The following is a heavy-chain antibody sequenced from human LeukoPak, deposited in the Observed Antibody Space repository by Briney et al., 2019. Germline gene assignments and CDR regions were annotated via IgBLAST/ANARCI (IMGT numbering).Heavy chain of an antibody. Sequence: SETLSLTCAVYGGSFSGYYWSWIRQPPGKGLEWIGEINHSGSTNYNPSLKSRVTISVDTSKNQFSLKLSSVTAADTAVYYCARRGYSYGSQIDYWGQGTLVTVSS. CDR3: ARRGYSYGSQIDY. D-gene: IGHD5-18*01. CDR1: GGSFSGYY. CDR2: INHSGST. V-gene: IGHV4-34*01. J-gene: IGHJ4*02.